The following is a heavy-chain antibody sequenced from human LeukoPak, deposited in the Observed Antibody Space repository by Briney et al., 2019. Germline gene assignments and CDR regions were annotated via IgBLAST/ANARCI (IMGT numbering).Heavy chain of an antibody. CDR1: GGSISSSRYY. CDR3: ARQRGSGNWCLDC. D-gene: IGHD6-13*01. J-gene: IGHJ4*02. CDR2: IYYTGST. Sequence: PSETLSLTCTVSGGSISSSRYYWSWIRQPPGKGLEWIGNIYYTGSTYYNPSLKSRVTISVDTSKKQFSLKLSSVRAADTAIYHCARQRGSGNWCLDCWGLGILVPVSS. V-gene: IGHV4-39*01.